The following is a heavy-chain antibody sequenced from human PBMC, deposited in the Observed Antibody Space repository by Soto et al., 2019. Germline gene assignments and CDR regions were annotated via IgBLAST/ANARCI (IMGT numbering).Heavy chain of an antibody. CDR1: GYTFTDYG. Sequence: XSVKVSCKASGYTFTDYGFSWVRQAPGQGPEWMGWITPYTGNTKFPQKFQGRVTMTTDRFTSTAYMELKSLTFDDTAVYYCARDRGSGSYYLGPFYFDYWGQGTLVTVSS. D-gene: IGHD1-26*01. J-gene: IGHJ4*02. CDR2: ITPYTGNT. V-gene: IGHV1-18*01. CDR3: ARDRGSGSYYLGPFYFDY.